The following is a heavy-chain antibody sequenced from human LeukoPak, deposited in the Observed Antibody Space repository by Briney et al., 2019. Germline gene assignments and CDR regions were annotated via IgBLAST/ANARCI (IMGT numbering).Heavy chain of an antibody. CDR2: ISSSSGYI. CDR1: GFTFSSYS. CDR3: ARGGKYCSSTSCPFDY. V-gene: IGHV3-21*01. Sequence: KPGGSLRLSCAASGFTFSSYSMNWVRQAPGKGLEWVSSISSSSGYIYYADSVKGRFTISRDNAKNSLYLQMNSLRAEDTAVYYCARGGKYCSSTSCPFDYWGQGTLVTVSS. D-gene: IGHD2-2*01. J-gene: IGHJ4*02.